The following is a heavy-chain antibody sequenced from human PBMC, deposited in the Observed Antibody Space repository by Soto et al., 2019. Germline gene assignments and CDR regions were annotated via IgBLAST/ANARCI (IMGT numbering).Heavy chain of an antibody. CDR2: ISGSGGST. J-gene: IGHJ4*02. CDR1: GFTFSSYA. V-gene: IGHV3-23*01. D-gene: IGHD6-19*01. CDR3: AKDRRAVAGTVDLVFDY. Sequence: GGSLRLSCAASGFTFSSYAMSWVRQAPGKGLEWVSAISGSGGSTYYADSVKGRFTISRDNSKNTLYLQMNSLRAEDTAVYYCAKDRRAVAGTVDLVFDYWGQGTLVTVSS.